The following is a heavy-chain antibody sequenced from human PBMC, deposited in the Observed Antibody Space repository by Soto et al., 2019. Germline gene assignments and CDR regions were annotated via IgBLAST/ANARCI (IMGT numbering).Heavy chain of an antibody. D-gene: IGHD3-9*01. Sequence: VQLVQSGAEVKKPGASVKVSCKASGYTFTSYAMHWVRQAPGQRLEWMGWINAGNGNKKYSQKFQGRVTITRDTSGSTAYMELSSLRSEDTAVYYCAATLRYFGWPNDAFDIWGQGTMVTVSS. CDR3: AATLRYFGWPNDAFDI. CDR2: INAGNGNK. V-gene: IGHV1-3*01. CDR1: GYTFTSYA. J-gene: IGHJ3*02.